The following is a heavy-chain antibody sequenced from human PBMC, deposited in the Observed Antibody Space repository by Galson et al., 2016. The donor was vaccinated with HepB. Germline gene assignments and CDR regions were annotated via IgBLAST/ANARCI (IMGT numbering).Heavy chain of an antibody. Sequence: SLRLSCAASGFTFSRYDMHWVRQAPGKGLEWVAVISSDGSNKYYADSVKGRFTISRDNSKNTLYLQMNSLRAEDTAVYYCARAWGNYGMDVWGQGTTVTVSS. CDR2: ISSDGSNK. V-gene: IGHV3-30*01. J-gene: IGHJ6*02. D-gene: IGHD7-27*01. CDR3: ARAWGNYGMDV. CDR1: GFTFSRYD.